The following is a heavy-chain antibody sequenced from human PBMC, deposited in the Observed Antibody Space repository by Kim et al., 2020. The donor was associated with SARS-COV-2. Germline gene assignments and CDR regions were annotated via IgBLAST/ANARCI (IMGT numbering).Heavy chain of an antibody. V-gene: IGHV4-59*01. D-gene: IGHD3-3*01. CDR3: ARSPDYDFWSGSYYFDY. Sequence: SETLSLTCTVSGGSISSSYWSWIRQPPGKGLEWIGYIHYSGSTNYNPSLESRVTISVDTSKNQFSLKLRSMTAADTAVYYCARSPDYDFWSGSYYFDYWGQGTLVTVSS. CDR1: GGSISSSY. J-gene: IGHJ4*02. CDR2: IHYSGST.